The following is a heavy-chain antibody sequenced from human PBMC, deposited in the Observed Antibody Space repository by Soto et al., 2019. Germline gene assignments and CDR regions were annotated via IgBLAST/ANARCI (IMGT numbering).Heavy chain of an antibody. CDR3: ARYSSPQTYYYYYYGMDV. CDR2: IYPGDSDT. D-gene: IGHD6-13*01. V-gene: IGHV5-51*01. Sequence: GESLKISCKGSGYSFTSYWIGWVRQMPGKGLEWTGIIYPGDSDTRYSPSFQGQVTISADKSISTAYLQWSSLKASDTAMYYCARYSSPQTYYYYYYGMDVWGQGTTVTVSS. CDR1: GYSFTSYW. J-gene: IGHJ6*02.